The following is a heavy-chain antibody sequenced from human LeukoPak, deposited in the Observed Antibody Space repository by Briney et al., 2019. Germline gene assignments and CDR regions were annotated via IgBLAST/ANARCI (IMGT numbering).Heavy chain of an antibody. D-gene: IGHD1-26*01. CDR1: GDSISSGGYY. CDR3: ARGDSGSYPFDY. Sequence: PSQTLSLTCTVSGDSISSGGYYWSWIRQHPGKGLEWIGYIYYSGSTYYNPSLKSRVTISVDTSKNQFSLKLSSVTAADTAVYYCARGDSGSYPFDYWGQGTLVTVSS. CDR2: IYYSGST. J-gene: IGHJ4*02. V-gene: IGHV4-31*03.